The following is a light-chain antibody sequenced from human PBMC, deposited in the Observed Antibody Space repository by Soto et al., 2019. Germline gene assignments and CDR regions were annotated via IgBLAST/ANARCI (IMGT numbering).Light chain of an antibody. CDR1: SGHSSYA. V-gene: IGLV4-69*01. J-gene: IGLJ2*01. CDR3: QTWGSGIL. CDR2: LNSDGSH. Sequence: QLVLTQSPSASASLGASVKFTCTLSSGHSSYAIAWHQQQPEKGPRYLMKLNSDGSHSKGDGIPDRFSGSSSGAERYLTISSLQSEDEADYYCQTWGSGILCGGGTKLTVL.